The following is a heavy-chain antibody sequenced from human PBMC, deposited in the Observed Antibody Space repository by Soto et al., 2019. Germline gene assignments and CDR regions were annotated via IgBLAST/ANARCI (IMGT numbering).Heavy chain of an antibody. V-gene: IGHV5-10-1*01. D-gene: IGHD2-2*01. CDR2: IDPSDSYT. J-gene: IGHJ6*02. Sequence: GVPHTIACKVSGCNITSSWVSWVRKMPGKGLEWMGSIDPSDSYTNYSPSFQGHVTISADKSISTAYLQWSSLKASDTAMYYCASSPRGYCSSTSCRELGNYYGMDVWGQGTTVTVSS. CDR1: GCNITSSW. CDR3: ASSPRGYCSSTSCRELGNYYGMDV.